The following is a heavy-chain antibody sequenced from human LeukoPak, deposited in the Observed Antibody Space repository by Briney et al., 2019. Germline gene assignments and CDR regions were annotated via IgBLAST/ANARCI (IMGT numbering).Heavy chain of an antibody. CDR1: GYTFTGYY. J-gene: IGHJ4*02. D-gene: IGHD3-22*01. CDR3: ARVTYYYDNSGENYYFDY. V-gene: IGHV1-2*02. Sequence: VAVKVSCKASGYTFTGYYMHWVRQAPGQGLEWMGGINPNSDDTNYAQTFQGGVTMTRDTSINTAYMELSRLRSDDTAVYYCARVTYYYDNSGENYYFDYWGQGTLVTASS. CDR2: INPNSDDT.